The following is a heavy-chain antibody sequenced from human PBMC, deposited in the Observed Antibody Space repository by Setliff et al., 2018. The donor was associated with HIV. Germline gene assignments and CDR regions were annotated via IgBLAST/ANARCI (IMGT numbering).Heavy chain of an antibody. CDR3: ARQAQWENQLPHTYYYYVDV. Sequence: SETLSLTCTVSGGSIRNFYWSWVRQPPGKGLEWIGDIYYSGRTNYNPSLKNRVTISIDMSNNHFSLKLPSVTAADTAIYYCARQAQWENQLPHTYYYYVDVWGKGATVTVSS. D-gene: IGHD2-2*01. V-gene: IGHV4-59*08. CDR2: IYYSGRT. J-gene: IGHJ6*03. CDR1: GGSIRNFY.